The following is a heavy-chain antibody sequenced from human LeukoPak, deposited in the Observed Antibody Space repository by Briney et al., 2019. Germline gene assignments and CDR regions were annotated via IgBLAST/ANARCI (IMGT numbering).Heavy chain of an antibody. V-gene: IGHV3-7*04. J-gene: IGHJ4*02. CDR2: IKQDGSEK. CDR1: AFTFSSYW. Sequence: GRSLRLSCAASAFTFSSYWMSWVRPAPGNGLEWEANIKQDGSEKNYVDSVKGRFTIPRDNAKNPLYLQMNSLRTEAPAVSYCARMVRGSRGYFDYWGQGTLVTVSS. D-gene: IGHD3-10*01. CDR3: ARMVRGSRGYFDY.